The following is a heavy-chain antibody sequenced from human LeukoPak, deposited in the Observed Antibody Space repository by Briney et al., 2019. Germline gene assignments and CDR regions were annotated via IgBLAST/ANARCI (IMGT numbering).Heavy chain of an antibody. J-gene: IGHJ6*02. Sequence: PTQTLSLTCTVSGGSVSSGCSYSSWLRQPPGKGLEWIVVIYYCGSTNYNPSLKSRVTTSVDTSKIQFALKQSSVTATNTSVYYSARGRDGYKYDHCYYGMDVWGQGTTVTVSS. CDR1: GGSVSSGCSY. V-gene: IGHV4-61*01. D-gene: IGHD5-24*01. CDR2: IYYCGST. CDR3: ARGRDGYKYDHCYYGMDV.